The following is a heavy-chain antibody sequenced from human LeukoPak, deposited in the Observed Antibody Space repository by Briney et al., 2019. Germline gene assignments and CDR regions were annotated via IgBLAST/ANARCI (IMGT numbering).Heavy chain of an antibody. CDR1: GYTFTGCY. CDR3: AILTHSTVTQQYYFDY. V-gene: IGHV1-2*02. CDR2: INPNSGGT. Sequence: ASVKVTFKGSGYTFTGCYMHWVRQAPGQGLEWIGCINPNSGGTNYAQKFQGRVNMTRETSNSTAYMELSRQRSDDTAVYFCAILTHSTVTQQYYFDYWGQGTLVTVSS. D-gene: IGHD4-17*01. J-gene: IGHJ4*02.